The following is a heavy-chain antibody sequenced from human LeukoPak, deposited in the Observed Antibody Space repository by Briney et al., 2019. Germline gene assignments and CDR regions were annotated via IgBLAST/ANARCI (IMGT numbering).Heavy chain of an antibody. J-gene: IGHJ4*02. Sequence: GGSLRLSCAASGFTFDDYTMHWVRQAPGKGLEWVSLISWDGGSTYYADSVKGRFTISRDNSKNSLYLQMNSLRTEDTALYYCAKDAGYCSSTSCYAGDYFDYWGQGTLVTVSS. CDR2: ISWDGGST. V-gene: IGHV3-43*01. CDR3: AKDAGYCSSTSCYAGDYFDY. D-gene: IGHD2-2*03. CDR1: GFTFDDYT.